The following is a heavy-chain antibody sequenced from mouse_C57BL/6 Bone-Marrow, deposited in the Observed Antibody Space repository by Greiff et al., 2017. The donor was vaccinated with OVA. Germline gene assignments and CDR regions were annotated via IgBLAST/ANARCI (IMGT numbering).Heavy chain of an antibody. CDR3: VRHGGSGDEEDFDY. V-gene: IGHV10-1*01. D-gene: IGHD3-2*02. Sequence: EVQVVESGGGLVQPKGSLKLSCAASGFSFNTYAMNWVRQAPGKGLEWVARIRSKSNNYATYYADSVKDRFTISRDDSESMLYLQMNNLKTEDTAMYYCVRHGGSGDEEDFDYWGQGTTLTVSS. CDR1: GFSFNTYA. J-gene: IGHJ2*01. CDR2: IRSKSNNYAT.